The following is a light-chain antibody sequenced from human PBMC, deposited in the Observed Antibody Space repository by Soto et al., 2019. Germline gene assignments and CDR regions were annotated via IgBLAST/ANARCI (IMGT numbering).Light chain of an antibody. Sequence: QSALTQPPSASGSRGQSVTISCTGTNSDVGGYDHVSWYQRHPGKGPKLIIYKVTQRPSGVPGRFSGSKAGNTASLTVSGLQAEDEGDYYCSSYSGSNTLVFGGGTKVTVL. CDR2: KVT. CDR3: SSYSGSNTLV. CDR1: NSDVGGYDH. J-gene: IGLJ2*01. V-gene: IGLV2-8*01.